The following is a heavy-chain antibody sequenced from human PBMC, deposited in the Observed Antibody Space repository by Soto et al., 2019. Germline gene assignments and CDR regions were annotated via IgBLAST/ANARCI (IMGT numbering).Heavy chain of an antibody. CDR1: GFTFSSYA. D-gene: IGHD3-3*01. CDR2: ISGSGGST. CDR3: AKVPRDDFWSGEYYYMDV. V-gene: IGHV3-23*01. Sequence: GGSLRLSCAASGFTFSSYAMSWVRQAPGKGLEWVSAISGSGGSTYYADSVKGRFTISRDNSKNTLYLQMNSLRAEDTAVYYCAKVPRDDFWSGEYYYMDVWGKGTTVTVSS. J-gene: IGHJ6*03.